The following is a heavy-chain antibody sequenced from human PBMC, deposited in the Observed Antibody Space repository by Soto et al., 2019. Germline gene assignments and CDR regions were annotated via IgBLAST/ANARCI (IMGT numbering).Heavy chain of an antibody. CDR1: GFTFEKLW. Sequence: EVQLVESGGGLVQPGGSLRLSCAASGFTFEKLWMGWVRQAPGKGPECVANIKQDGTEKYYVDYVKGRFTISRDNAKNSLFLQMNSLRVEDTAVYFCVHAVRGSPTAGWGQGTLVTVSS. D-gene: IGHD6-25*01. CDR2: IKQDGTEK. V-gene: IGHV3-7*01. CDR3: VHAVRGSPTAG. J-gene: IGHJ4*02.